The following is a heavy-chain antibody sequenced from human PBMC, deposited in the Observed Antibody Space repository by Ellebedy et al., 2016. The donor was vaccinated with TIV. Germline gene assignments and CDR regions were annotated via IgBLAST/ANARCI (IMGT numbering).Heavy chain of an antibody. Sequence: GESLKISCKISGYNFSNNWISWVRQKPGKGLEWMGRIHPSDSDTDYRPSFRGHVTMSVDKSISFAFLQWSSLQASDTATYYCARRGDSDFDSWGQGTVVTVSP. CDR3: ARRGDSDFDS. D-gene: IGHD4-17*01. V-gene: IGHV5-10-1*01. J-gene: IGHJ4*02. CDR1: GYNFSNNW. CDR2: IHPSDSDT.